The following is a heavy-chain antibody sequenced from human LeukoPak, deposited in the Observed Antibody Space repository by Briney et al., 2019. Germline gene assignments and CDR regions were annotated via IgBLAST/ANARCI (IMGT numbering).Heavy chain of an antibody. J-gene: IGHJ5*02. CDR2: IYYSGST. CDR1: GGSISSSSYY. V-gene: IGHV4-39*01. D-gene: IGHD3-3*01. Sequence: SETLSLTCTVSGGSISSSSYYWGRIRQPPGKGLEWIGSIYYSGSTYYNPSLKSRVTISVDTSKNQFSLKLSSVTAADTAVYYCARLQKDYDFWSGYRNWFDPWGQGTLVTVSS. CDR3: ARLQKDYDFWSGYRNWFDP.